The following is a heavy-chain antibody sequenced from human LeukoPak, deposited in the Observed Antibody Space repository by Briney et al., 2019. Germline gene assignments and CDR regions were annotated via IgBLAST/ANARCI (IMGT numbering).Heavy chain of an antibody. CDR2: ISSSSSYI. Sequence: GGSLRLSCAASGFTFSSYSMNWVRQAPGKGLEWVSSISSSSSYIYYADSVKGRFTISRDNAKNSLYLQMNSLTAEDTAVYYCARDRGSNWYGDYWGQGTLVTVSS. J-gene: IGHJ4*02. CDR1: GFTFSSYS. D-gene: IGHD6-13*01. CDR3: ARDRGSNWYGDY. V-gene: IGHV3-21*01.